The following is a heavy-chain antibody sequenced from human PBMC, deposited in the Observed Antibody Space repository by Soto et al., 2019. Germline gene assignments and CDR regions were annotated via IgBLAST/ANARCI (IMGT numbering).Heavy chain of an antibody. Sequence: QVQLQESGPGLVKPSETLSLTCTVSGGSVSSGSYYWSWIRQPPGKGLEWIGYIYYSGSTNYNPSLKSRVTISVDTSKNQFSLKLSSVTAADTAVYYCASGPGVPAAFDYWGQGTLVTVSS. CDR3: ASGPGVPAAFDY. CDR2: IYYSGST. V-gene: IGHV4-61*01. J-gene: IGHJ4*02. CDR1: GGSVSSGSYY. D-gene: IGHD2-2*01.